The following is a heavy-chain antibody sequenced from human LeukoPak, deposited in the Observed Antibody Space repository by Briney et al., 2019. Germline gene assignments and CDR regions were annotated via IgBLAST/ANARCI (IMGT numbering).Heavy chain of an antibody. V-gene: IGHV1-18*01. CDR1: GYTFTSYG. D-gene: IGHD5-12*01. CDR2: VSTYNENT. CDR3: ARRGYSGYATPFDY. Sequence: ASVKVSCKASGYTFTSYGINWVRQAPGQGLEWMGWVSTYNENTNYAQNLQGRVTMTTDTSTSTAYMELRSLRSDDTAVYYCARRGYSGYATPFDYWGQGTLVTVSS. J-gene: IGHJ4*02.